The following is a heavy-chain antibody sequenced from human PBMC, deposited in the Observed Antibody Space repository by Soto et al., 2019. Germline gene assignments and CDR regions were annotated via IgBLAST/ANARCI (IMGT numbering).Heavy chain of an antibody. CDR2: IYYSGST. Sequence: SETLSLTCTVSGGSISSYYWSWIRQPPGKGLEWIGYIYYSGSTNYNPSLKSRVTISVDTSKNQFSLKLSSVTAADTAVYYCARLYGFSGFDYWGQGTLVTVSS. J-gene: IGHJ4*02. CDR3: ARLYGFSGFDY. V-gene: IGHV4-59*08. D-gene: IGHD6-25*01. CDR1: GGSISSYY.